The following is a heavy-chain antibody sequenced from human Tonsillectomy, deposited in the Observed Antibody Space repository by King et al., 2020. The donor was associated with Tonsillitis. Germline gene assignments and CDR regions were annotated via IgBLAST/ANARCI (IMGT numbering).Heavy chain of an antibody. CDR2: IYSGGSST. CDR3: GFGQWFGDLVV. Sequence: LQLVQSGGGLVQPGGSLRLSCAASGFTFSSYAMSWVRQAPGKGLEWVSVIYSGGSSTYYADSVKGRFTISRDNSKNTLYLQMNSLRAEDTAVYYCGFGQWFGDLVVWGQGTLVTVSS. D-gene: IGHD3-10*01. V-gene: IGHV3-23*03. CDR1: GFTFSSYA. J-gene: IGHJ4*02.